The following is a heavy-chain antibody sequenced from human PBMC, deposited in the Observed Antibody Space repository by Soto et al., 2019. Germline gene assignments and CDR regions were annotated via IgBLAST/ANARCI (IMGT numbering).Heavy chain of an antibody. Sequence: GGSLRLSCAASGFTFSSYAMHWVRQAPGKGLEWVAVISYDGSNKYYADSVKGRFTISRDNSKNTLYLQMNSLRAEDTAVYYCARVAMVRGVRGAFDIWGQGTMVTVSS. CDR2: ISYDGSNK. V-gene: IGHV3-30-3*01. CDR1: GFTFSSYA. CDR3: ARVAMVRGVRGAFDI. D-gene: IGHD3-10*01. J-gene: IGHJ3*02.